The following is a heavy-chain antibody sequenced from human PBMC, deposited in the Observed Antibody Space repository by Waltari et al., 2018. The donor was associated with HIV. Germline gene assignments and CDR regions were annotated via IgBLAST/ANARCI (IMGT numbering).Heavy chain of an antibody. CDR1: GYTFTSYD. CDR2: MNPNSGNT. V-gene: IGHV1-8*01. Sequence: QVQLVQSGAEVKKPGASVKVSCKASGYTFTSYDTNWVRQAHGQGLEWMGWMNPNSGNTGYAQKFQGRVTMTRNTSISTAYMELSSLRSEDTAVYYCARYCTNGNTPYGMDVWGQGTTVTVSS. D-gene: IGHD2-8*01. CDR3: ARYCTNGNTPYGMDV. J-gene: IGHJ6*02.